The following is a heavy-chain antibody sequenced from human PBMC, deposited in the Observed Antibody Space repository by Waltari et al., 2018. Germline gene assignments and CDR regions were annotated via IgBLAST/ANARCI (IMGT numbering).Heavy chain of an antibody. CDR1: GGSFSGYY. V-gene: IGHV4-34*01. Sequence: QVQLQQWGAGLLKPSETLSLTCAVYGGSFSGYYWSWIRQPPGKGLEWIGEINHSGSTNYNPSLKSRVTISGDTSKNQFSLKLSSVTAADTAVYYCARARKGPLFWSGYYWDYWGQGTLVTVSS. D-gene: IGHD3-3*01. CDR3: ARARKGPLFWSGYYWDY. CDR2: INHSGST. J-gene: IGHJ4*02.